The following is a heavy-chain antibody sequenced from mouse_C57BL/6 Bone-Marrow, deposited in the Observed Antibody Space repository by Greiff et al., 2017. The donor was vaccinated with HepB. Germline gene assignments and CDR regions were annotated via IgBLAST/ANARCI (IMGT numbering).Heavy chain of an antibody. V-gene: IGHV8-8*01. Sequence: ESGPGILQPSQTLSLTCSFSGFSLSTFGMGVGWIRQPSGKGLEWLAHIWWDDDKYYNPALKSRLTISKDTSKNQVFLKIANVDTADTATYYCARMKGTSSYYAMDYWGQGTSVTVSS. D-gene: IGHD3-3*01. CDR3: ARMKGTSSYYAMDY. CDR2: IWWDDDK. CDR1: GFSLSTFGMG. J-gene: IGHJ4*01.